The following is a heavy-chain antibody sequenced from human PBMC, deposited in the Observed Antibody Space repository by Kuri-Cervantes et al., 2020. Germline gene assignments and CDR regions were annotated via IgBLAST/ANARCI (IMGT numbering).Heavy chain of an antibody. D-gene: IGHD3-3*01. J-gene: IGHJ4*02. CDR3: ARDYDFWRQEIHPLDY. CDR1: GYTFTNYG. V-gene: IGHV1-18*01. CDR2: ISAYNGNT. Sequence: ASVKVSCKASGYTFTNYGISWVRQAPGQGLEWMGWISAYNGNTNYAQKLQGRVTMTTDTSTSTAYMELRSLRSDDTAVYYCARDYDFWRQEIHPLDYWGQGTLVTVSS.